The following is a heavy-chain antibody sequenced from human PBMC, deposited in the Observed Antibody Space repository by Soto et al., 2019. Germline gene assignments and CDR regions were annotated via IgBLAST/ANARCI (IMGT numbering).Heavy chain of an antibody. D-gene: IGHD4-17*01. J-gene: IGHJ3*02. Sequence: QVQLQESGPGLVKPSQTLSLTCTVSGDSINSGDYYWSWIRQPPGKGLEWIGYIYYSGNTYYNPSLKSRVTISVDTSKNQFSLKVTSLTAADAAVYYCARGWPTAVTTTGAFDIWGQGTMVTVSS. CDR2: IYYSGNT. CDR1: GDSINSGDYY. V-gene: IGHV4-30-4*01. CDR3: ARGWPTAVTTTGAFDI.